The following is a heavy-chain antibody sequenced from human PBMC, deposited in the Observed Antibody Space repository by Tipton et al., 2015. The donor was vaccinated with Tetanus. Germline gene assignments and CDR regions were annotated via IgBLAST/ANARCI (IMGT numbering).Heavy chain of an antibody. V-gene: IGHV3-73*01. J-gene: IGHJ5*02. D-gene: IGHD3-9*01. Sequence: SLRLSCAASGFTFSDFTIHWVRQASGNGLEWVGRIRSKANKYATTYAASLNGRFTLSRDDSKNTAYLQMNSLNTEDTAVYYCTRHPSVLRYAENWFDPWGQGTLVTVSS. CDR3: TRHPSVLRYAENWFDP. CDR2: IRSKANKYAT. CDR1: GFTFSDFT.